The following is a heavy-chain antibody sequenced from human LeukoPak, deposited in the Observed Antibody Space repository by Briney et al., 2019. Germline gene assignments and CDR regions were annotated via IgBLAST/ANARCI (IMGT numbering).Heavy chain of an antibody. Sequence: GGSLRLSCAASGFTFGTYAMTWVRQAPGKGLEWVSVIYSGGSTYYADSVKGRFTISRDISKNTLYLQMNSLRAEDTAVYYCARNFFDYWGQGTLVTVSS. CDR3: ARNFFDY. CDR1: GFTFGTYA. J-gene: IGHJ4*02. V-gene: IGHV3-53*01. CDR2: IYSGGST.